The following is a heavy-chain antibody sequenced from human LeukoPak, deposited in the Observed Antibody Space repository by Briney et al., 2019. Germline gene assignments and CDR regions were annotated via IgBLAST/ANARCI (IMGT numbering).Heavy chain of an antibody. J-gene: IGHJ6*03. CDR1: GGSISSSSYY. V-gene: IGHV4-39*07. D-gene: IGHD6-6*01. Sequence: PSETLSLTCTVSGGSISSSSYYWGWIRQPPGKGLEWIGSIYYSGSTYYNPSLKSRVTISVDTSKNQFSLKLSSVTAADTAVYYCARESSIAAPSTWGILNYYYYYYMDVWGKGTTVTVSS. CDR2: IYYSGST. CDR3: ARESSIAAPSTWGILNYYYYYYMDV.